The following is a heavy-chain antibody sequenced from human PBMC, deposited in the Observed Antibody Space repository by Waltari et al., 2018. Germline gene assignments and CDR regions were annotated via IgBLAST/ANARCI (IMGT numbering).Heavy chain of an antibody. J-gene: IGHJ6*02. CDR3: PRSQYSTYGMDV. V-gene: IGHV3-21*01. Sequence: EVPLVQSGGGLFMPGWSLLLSGPASCFAVRSYVMHWVRQAPGKGLDWVSSISSSSSYIYYADSVKGRLTISRDNAKNPLYLQMNSLRAEDTAVDYCPRSQYSTYGMDVWGQGTTVTVSS. D-gene: IGHD6-13*01. CDR1: CFAVRSYV. CDR2: ISSSSSYI.